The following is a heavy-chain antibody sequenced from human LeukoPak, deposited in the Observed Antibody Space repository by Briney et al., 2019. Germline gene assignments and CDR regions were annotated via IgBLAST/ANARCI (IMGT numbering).Heavy chain of an antibody. V-gene: IGHV1-2*02. D-gene: IGHD3-10*01. CDR2: INSNSGGT. CDR3: ARDLLGSWDYYFDY. CDR1: GYTFTGYY. J-gene: IGHJ4*02. Sequence: GASVKVSCKASGYTFTGYYMHWVRQAPGQGLEWMGWINSNSGGTNYAQKFQGRVTMTRDTSISTAYMELSRLRSDDTAVYYCARDLLGSWDYYFDYWGQGTLVTVSS.